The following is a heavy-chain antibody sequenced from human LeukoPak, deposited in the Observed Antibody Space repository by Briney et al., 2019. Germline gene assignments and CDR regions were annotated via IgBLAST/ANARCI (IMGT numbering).Heavy chain of an antibody. J-gene: IGHJ3*02. V-gene: IGHV1-69*13. CDR1: GGTFSSYA. D-gene: IGHD2-2*01. CDR2: IIPIFGTA. Sequence: ASVKVPCEASGGTFSSYAISWVRQAPGEGVEWMGGIIPIFGTANYAQKIQGRVTITADESTSTAYMELSSLRSEDTAVYYCAILVNPILVVPAARDAFDIWGQGTMVTVSS. CDR3: AILVNPILVVPAARDAFDI.